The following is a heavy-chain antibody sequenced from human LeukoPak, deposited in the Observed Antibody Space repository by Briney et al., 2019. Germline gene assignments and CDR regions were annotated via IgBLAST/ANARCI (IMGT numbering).Heavy chain of an antibody. CDR2: ISFDGSRR. Sequence: GGSLRLSCAASGFTFSDSGMHWVRQAPGKGLEWVAIISFDGSRRFYADSVRGRFTVSRDNSKNTLFLQMDSLSADDTGVYYCARHPYDSRGYVTWGQGILVTVSS. CDR3: ARHPYDSRGYVT. J-gene: IGHJ5*02. CDR1: GFTFSDSG. V-gene: IGHV3-30*03. D-gene: IGHD3-22*01.